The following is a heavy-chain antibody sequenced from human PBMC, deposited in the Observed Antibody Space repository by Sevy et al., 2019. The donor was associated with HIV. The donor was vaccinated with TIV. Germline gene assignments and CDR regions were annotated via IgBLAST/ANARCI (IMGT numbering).Heavy chain of an antibody. J-gene: IGHJ3*01. CDR1: GFTFSRYW. CDR2: VKEDGSEK. D-gene: IGHD3-22*01. Sequence: GGSLRLSCAASGFTFSRYWMSWVRQAPGKGLEWVGNVKEDGSEKYYGDSVKGRFTISRDNAKNSLFLQMKSLRAEDTGVYYCARGDYYDRSGFYIDAFDVWGQETMVTVS. CDR3: ARGDYYDRSGFYIDAFDV. V-gene: IGHV3-7*04.